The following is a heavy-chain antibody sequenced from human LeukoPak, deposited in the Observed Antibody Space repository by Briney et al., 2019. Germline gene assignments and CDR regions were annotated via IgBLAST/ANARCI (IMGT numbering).Heavy chain of an antibody. J-gene: IGHJ4*02. CDR2: FYYNGGT. V-gene: IGHV4-59*01. CDR1: GGSISSYY. CDR3: ARAGGVDTAMDANFDY. D-gene: IGHD5-18*01. Sequence: TTSETLSLTCTVSGGSISSYYWSWIRQPPGKGLEWIGYFYYNGGTNYNPSLRSRVTISVDTSKNHFSLRLSSVTAADTAMYYCARAGGVDTAMDANFDYWGQGTLVTVSS.